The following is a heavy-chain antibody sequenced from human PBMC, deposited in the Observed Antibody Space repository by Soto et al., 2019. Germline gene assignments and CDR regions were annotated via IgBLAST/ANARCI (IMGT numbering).Heavy chain of an antibody. CDR2: IYYSGST. CDR1: GGSISSYY. J-gene: IGHJ4*02. V-gene: IGHV4-59*01. Sequence: QVQLQESGPGLVKPSETLSLTCTVSGGSISSYYWSWIRQPPGKGLEWIGYIYYSGSTNYNPSLKSRVTISVDTSKNQFSLKLSSLTAADTAVYYCARSRGGYFDYWGQGTQVTVSS. CDR3: ARSRGGYFDY. D-gene: IGHD3-16*01.